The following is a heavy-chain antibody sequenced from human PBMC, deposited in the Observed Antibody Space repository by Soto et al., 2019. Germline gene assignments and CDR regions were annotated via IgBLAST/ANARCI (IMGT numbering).Heavy chain of an antibody. V-gene: IGHV4-34*01. CDR3: ARLTRYYRPPYYFDY. CDR2: INHSGST. Sequence: SETLSLTCAVYRGSFSCYYLSWIRPPPGKGLEWIGEINHSGSTNYNPSLKSRVTISVDTSKNQFSLKLSSVTAADTAVYYCARLTRYYRPPYYFDYWGQGTLVTVYS. CDR1: RGSFSCYY. J-gene: IGHJ4*02. D-gene: IGHD3-9*01.